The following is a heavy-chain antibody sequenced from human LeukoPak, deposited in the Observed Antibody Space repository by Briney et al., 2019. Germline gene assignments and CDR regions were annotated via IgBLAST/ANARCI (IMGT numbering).Heavy chain of an antibody. D-gene: IGHD1-26*01. V-gene: IGHV3-23*01. J-gene: IGHJ4*02. Sequence: GGSLRLSCAASGFRFSSYAMSWVRQAPGKGLEWVSAISGSGVSTYYADSVKGRFTVSRDNSKNTLYLQMNSLRAADTAVYYCARTSGSYPINDVDYWGQGTLVTVSS. CDR1: GFRFSSYA. CDR2: ISGSGVST. CDR3: ARTSGSYPINDVDY.